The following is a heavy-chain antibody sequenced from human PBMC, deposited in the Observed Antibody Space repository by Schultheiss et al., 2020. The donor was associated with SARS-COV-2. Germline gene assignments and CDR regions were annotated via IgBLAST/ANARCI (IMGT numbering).Heavy chain of an antibody. CDR2: IKSDASST. Sequence: GGSLRLSCAASGFIFSSYWMHWVRQVSGKGLVWVSRIKSDASSTMYADLAKGRFTISRDNAKNSLYLQMNSLRAEDTAVYYCARVRVSSGGFDPWGQGTLVTVSS. V-gene: IGHV3-74*03. CDR1: GFIFSSYW. J-gene: IGHJ5*02. CDR3: ARVRVSSGGFDP. D-gene: IGHD6-19*01.